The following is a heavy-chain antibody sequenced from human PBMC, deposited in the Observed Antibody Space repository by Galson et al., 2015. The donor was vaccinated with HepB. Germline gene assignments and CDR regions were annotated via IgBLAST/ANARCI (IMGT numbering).Heavy chain of an antibody. J-gene: IGHJ4*02. CDR1: GYTFTSYG. D-gene: IGHD2/OR15-2a*01. Sequence: SVKVSCKASGYTFTSYGISWVRQAPGQGLEWMGWISAYNGNTNYAQKLQGRVTMTTDTSTSTAYMEMRSLRVEDTAVYYCARPRGQEYGFFDCWGQGTPVTVSS. CDR2: ISAYNGNT. CDR3: ARPRGQEYGFFDC. V-gene: IGHV1-18*01.